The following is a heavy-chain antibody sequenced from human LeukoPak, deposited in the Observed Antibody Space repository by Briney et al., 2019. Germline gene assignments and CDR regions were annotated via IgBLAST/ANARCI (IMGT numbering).Heavy chain of an antibody. CDR1: GYTFTGYY. CDR3: ARGSDYYYFDY. D-gene: IGHD4-17*01. CDR2: INPKTGGT. Sequence: ASVKVSCKASGYTFTGYYMHWVRQAPGQGLEWMGRINPKTGGTNYAQKFQGRVTMTRDTSISTAYMELSRLRSDDTAVYYCARGSDYYYFDYWGQGTLVTVSS. J-gene: IGHJ4*02. V-gene: IGHV1-2*06.